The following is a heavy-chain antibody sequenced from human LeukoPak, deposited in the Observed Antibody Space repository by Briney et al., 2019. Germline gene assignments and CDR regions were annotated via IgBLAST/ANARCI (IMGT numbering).Heavy chain of an antibody. J-gene: IGHJ4*02. Sequence: GGSLRLSCAASGXTFSSNWLSWVRQAPGKGLEWVANIKQDGSEKYYVDSVKGRFTISRDNAKNSLYLQMNSLRAEDTAVYYCARGIVRGDHWGQGTLVTVSS. CDR2: IKQDGSEK. CDR1: GXTFSSNW. CDR3: ARGIVRGDH. V-gene: IGHV3-7*04. D-gene: IGHD3-10*01.